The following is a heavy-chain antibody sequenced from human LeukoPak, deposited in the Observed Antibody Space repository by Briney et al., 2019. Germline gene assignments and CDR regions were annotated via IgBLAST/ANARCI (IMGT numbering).Heavy chain of an antibody. Sequence: PGGSLRLSCAASGFTFSTYTMNWVRQAPGKGLEWVSAISGSGGSTYYADSVKGRFTISRDNSKNTLYLQMNSLRAEDTAVYYCAKDREVWYSGSYPPHRAFDYWGQGTLVTVSS. J-gene: IGHJ4*02. V-gene: IGHV3-23*01. D-gene: IGHD1-26*01. CDR1: GFTFSTYT. CDR3: AKDREVWYSGSYPPHRAFDY. CDR2: ISGSGGST.